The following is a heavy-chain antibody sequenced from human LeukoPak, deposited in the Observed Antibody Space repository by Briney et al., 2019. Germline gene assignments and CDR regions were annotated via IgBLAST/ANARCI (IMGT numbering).Heavy chain of an antibody. CDR2: ISKSGDTT. Sequence: GGSLRLSCAASGFTFSDYYMSWIRQAPGKGLEWVSVISKSGDTTYYADSVKGRFTISRDNSKNTLYLQMNSLTVEDTALYYCTKEVGPFDIWGQGTVVTVSS. CDR1: GFTFSDYY. J-gene: IGHJ3*02. V-gene: IGHV3-23*01. CDR3: TKEVGPFDI.